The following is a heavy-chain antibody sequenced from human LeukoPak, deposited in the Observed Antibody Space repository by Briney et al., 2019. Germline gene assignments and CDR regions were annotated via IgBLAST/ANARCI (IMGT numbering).Heavy chain of an antibody. D-gene: IGHD4-17*01. CDR1: GFXVSNNY. CDR3: ADGATYYDY. J-gene: IGHJ4*02. V-gene: IGHV3-53*01. Sequence: GGSLRLSCVVSGFXVSNNYVSWVRQAPGKGLEWVSVIHASGDTYYADSVKGRFTISRDNSKNTLSLQMNSLRAEDTAVYYCADGATYYDYWGQGTLVTVSS. CDR2: IHASGDT.